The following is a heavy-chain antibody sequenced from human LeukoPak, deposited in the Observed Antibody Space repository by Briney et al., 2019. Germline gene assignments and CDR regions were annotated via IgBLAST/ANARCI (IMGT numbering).Heavy chain of an antibody. CDR1: GLTLSSYW. J-gene: IGHJ3*02. V-gene: IGHV3-7*01. D-gene: IGHD4-17*01. Sequence: GGSLRLSCVASGLTLSSYWMSWVRQAPGKGPEWVATIKQDGSEKHCVDSVKGRFTISRDNAKNSLYLQMSSLRVADTAVYYCASGLTTVTADDAFDIWGQGTKVIVSS. CDR3: ASGLTTVTADDAFDI. CDR2: IKQDGSEK.